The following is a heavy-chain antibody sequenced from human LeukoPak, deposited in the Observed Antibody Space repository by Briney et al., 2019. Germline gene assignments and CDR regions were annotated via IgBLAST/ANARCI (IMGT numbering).Heavy chain of an antibody. V-gene: IGHV3-7*05. CDR2: IKHDGSQK. Sequence: GGSLRLSCAASGFTFSRYWMSWVRQAPGRGLEWVANIKHDGSQKYYVDSVKGRITISRGNAKNSLYLQMNSLRAEDTAVYYCVRDGMGGIKAFDIWGQGTMVTVSS. D-gene: IGHD3-16*01. J-gene: IGHJ3*02. CDR3: VRDGMGGIKAFDI. CDR1: GFTFSRYW.